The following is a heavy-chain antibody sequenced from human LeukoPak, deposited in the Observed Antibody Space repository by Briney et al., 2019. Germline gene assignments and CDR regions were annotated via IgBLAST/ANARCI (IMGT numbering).Heavy chain of an antibody. CDR1: GFSLSTRGGG. Sequence: SGPTLVNPTQTLTLTCTFSGFSLSTRGGGVGWIRQPPGKALEWLSLIYWDDDKRYSPSLKSRLTITKDTSKNQVVLTMTNMDPVDTATYYCAHRSSSTSWGKNWFDPWGQGTLVTVSS. CDR3: AHRSSSTSWGKNWFDP. J-gene: IGHJ5*02. D-gene: IGHD2-2*01. V-gene: IGHV2-5*02. CDR2: IYWDDDK.